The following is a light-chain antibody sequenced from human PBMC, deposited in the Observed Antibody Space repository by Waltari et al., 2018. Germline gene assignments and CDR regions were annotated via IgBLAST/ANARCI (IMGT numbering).Light chain of an antibody. J-gene: IGKJ4*01. CDR2: AAS. V-gene: IGKV1-12*01. CDR1: QGIRSW. Sequence: DIQMTQSPPSVSASVGDRVTITCRASQGIRSWLAWYQQKPGNAPKLLIYAASSLQGGVPSRFSGSGSGTEFTLTISSLQPEDVATYYCQEANSFPLTFGGGTKVEI. CDR3: QEANSFPLT.